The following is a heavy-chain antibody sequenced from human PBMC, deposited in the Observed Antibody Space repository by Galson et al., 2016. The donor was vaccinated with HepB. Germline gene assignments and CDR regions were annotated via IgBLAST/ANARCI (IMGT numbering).Heavy chain of an antibody. CDR1: GFSFSRYD. V-gene: IGHV3-66*02. Sequence: SLRLSCAASGFSFSRYDLNWVRQAPGKELEWVSVIYSGGDTYYADSVKGRFTISRDNSKNTLYLQMSSLRTEDTAVYFCARDPGLRNGMGGWGKGTTVTVSS. CDR3: ARDPGLRNGMGG. CDR2: IYSGGDT. J-gene: IGHJ6*04. D-gene: IGHD4-17*01.